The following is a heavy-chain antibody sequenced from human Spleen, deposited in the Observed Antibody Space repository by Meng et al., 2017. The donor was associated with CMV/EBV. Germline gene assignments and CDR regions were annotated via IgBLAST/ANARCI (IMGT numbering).Heavy chain of an antibody. Sequence: HAPLHRPGPATLTSSAPDSVTIVVSGGSMSGYYWTWFRQSAGKGLEWFGHISSSGSIDDNLSFRSRAIMSIDTSKNQLSLKLCSVTAADTAVYYCARAGARGVPVYYWDQGLLVTVSS. D-gene: IGHD3-10*01. J-gene: IGHJ4*02. CDR2: ISSSGSI. CDR3: ARAGARGVPVYY. V-gene: IGHV4-4*07. CDR1: GGSMSGYY.